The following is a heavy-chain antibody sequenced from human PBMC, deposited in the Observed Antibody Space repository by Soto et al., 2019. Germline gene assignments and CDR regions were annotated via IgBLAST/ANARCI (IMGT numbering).Heavy chain of an antibody. J-gene: IGHJ6*02. V-gene: IGHV4-31*03. CDR3: ARDETLNGYYYYGMDV. CDR2: IYYSGST. CDR1: GGSISSGGYY. Sequence: TSEALSLTCTVSGGSISSGGYYWSWIRQHPGKGLEWIGYIYYSGSTYYNPSLKSRVTISVDTSKNQFSLKLSSVTAADTAVYYCARDETLNGYYYYGMDVWGQGTKVTVSS. D-gene: IGHD2-8*01.